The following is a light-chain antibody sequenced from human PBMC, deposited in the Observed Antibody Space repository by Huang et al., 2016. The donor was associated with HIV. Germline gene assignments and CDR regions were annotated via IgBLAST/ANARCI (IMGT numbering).Light chain of an antibody. V-gene: IGKV3-15*01. CDR2: GSS. Sequence: EIVMTQSPATLSVSPGQRVTLSCRANRSVSTNLAWYQHRHGQAPRLLIYGSSTRAPCIPARFSGSGSGTDFSLTISSLQSEDFALYYCHQYNNWLLSFGGGTRV. CDR1: RSVSTN. CDR3: HQYNNWLLS. J-gene: IGKJ4*01.